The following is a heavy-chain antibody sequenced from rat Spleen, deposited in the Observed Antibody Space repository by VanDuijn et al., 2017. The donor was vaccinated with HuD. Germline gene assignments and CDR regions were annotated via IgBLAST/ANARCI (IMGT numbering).Heavy chain of an antibody. V-gene: IGHV5-7*01. J-gene: IGHJ3*01. D-gene: IGHD1-11*01. CDR1: GFVFSDFH. CDR3: ARHTRVWWFPY. CDR2: ISYDGGST. Sequence: EVQLVESGGGLVQPGRSLKISCAASGFVFSDFHLAWVRQAPKKGLEWVAYISYDGGSTYYRDSVKGRFTISRDNAKSTLYLQMDSLRSEDTATYFCARHTRVWWFPYWGQGTLVTVSS.